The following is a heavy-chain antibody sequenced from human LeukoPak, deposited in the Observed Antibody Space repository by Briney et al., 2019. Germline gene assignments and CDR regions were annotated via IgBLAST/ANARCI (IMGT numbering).Heavy chain of an antibody. CDR1: GFTFSSYA. V-gene: IGHV3-30*04. J-gene: IGHJ6*02. CDR2: ISYDGSNK. D-gene: IGHD5-12*01. CDR3: AKAFPRRGYSGYGYYYGMDV. Sequence: GGSLRLSCAASGFTFSSYAMHWVRQAPGKGLEWVAVISYDGSNKYYADSVKGRFTISRDNSKNTLYLQMNSLRAEDTAVYYCAKAFPRRGYSGYGYYYGMDVWGQGTTVTVSS.